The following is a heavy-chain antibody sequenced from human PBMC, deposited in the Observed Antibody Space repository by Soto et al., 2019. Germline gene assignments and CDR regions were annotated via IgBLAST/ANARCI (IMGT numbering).Heavy chain of an antibody. J-gene: IGHJ6*02. D-gene: IGHD3-22*01. V-gene: IGHV5-51*01. CDR2: IYPDDSDT. CDR3: ARQYYYDSSGGMDV. CDR1: GYRFTTYW. Sequence: XXSLKICCQGSGYRFTTYWIGGVRQLPGKGLEWMGIIYPDDSDTRYSPSFQGQVTISADKSISTAYLQWSSLKASDTAMYYCARQYYYDSSGGMDVWGQGTTVTVSS.